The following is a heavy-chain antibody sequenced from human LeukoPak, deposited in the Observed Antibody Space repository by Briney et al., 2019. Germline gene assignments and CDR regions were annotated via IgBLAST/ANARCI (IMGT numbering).Heavy chain of an antibody. CDR2: ISGGAGST. V-gene: IGHV3-23*01. CDR3: AASAILRRSFDL. CDR1: GFTFSSYA. D-gene: IGHD3-3*01. J-gene: IGHJ2*01. Sequence: GGSLRLSCAASGFTFSSYAMSWVRQAPGKGLEWVSAISGGAGSTYYADSVKGRFTISRDNSKNTLYLQMSSLRAEDTAIYYCAASAILRRSFDLWGRGTLVTVSS.